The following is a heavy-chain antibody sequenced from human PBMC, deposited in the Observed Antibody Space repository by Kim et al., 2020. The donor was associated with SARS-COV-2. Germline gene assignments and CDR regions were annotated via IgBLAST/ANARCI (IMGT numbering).Heavy chain of an antibody. CDR3: ARHCSGGSCYSWYFDY. V-gene: IGHV4-31*03. D-gene: IGHD2-15*01. CDR2: IYYSGST. J-gene: IGHJ4*02. CDR1: GGSISSGGYY. Sequence: SETLSLTCTVSGGSISSGGYYWSWIRQHPGKGLEWIGYIYYSGSTYYNPSLKSRVTISVDTSKNQFSLKLSSVTAADTAVYYCARHCSGGSCYSWYFDYWGQGTLVIVSS.